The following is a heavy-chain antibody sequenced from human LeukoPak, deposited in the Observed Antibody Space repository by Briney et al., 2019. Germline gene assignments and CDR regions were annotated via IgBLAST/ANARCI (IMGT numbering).Heavy chain of an antibody. D-gene: IGHD2/OR15-2a*01. CDR3: ARDSGFSGAQRGEF. CDR2: INSDGSST. Sequence: PGGSLRLSCAASGFTFSSYGMHWVRQAPGKGLVWVSRINSDGSSTSYADSVKGRFTISRDNSKNTLYLQMSSLRAEDTAVYYCARDSGFSGAQRGEFWGQGTLVTVSS. V-gene: IGHV3-74*01. CDR1: GFTFSSYG. J-gene: IGHJ4*02.